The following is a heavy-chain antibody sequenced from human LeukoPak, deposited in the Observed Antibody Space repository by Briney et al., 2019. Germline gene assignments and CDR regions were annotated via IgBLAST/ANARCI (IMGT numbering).Heavy chain of an antibody. D-gene: IGHD4-11*01. CDR2: ISYDGSNK. CDR3: AKDRRTTVTTSYLDY. V-gene: IGHV3-30*18. J-gene: IGHJ4*02. CDR1: GFTFSSYG. Sequence: PGRSLRLSCAASGFTFSSYGMHWGRQAPGKGLEWVAVISYDGSNKYYADSVKGRFTISRDNSKNTLYLQMSSLRAEDTAMYYCAKDRRTTVTTSYLDYWGQGTLVTVSS.